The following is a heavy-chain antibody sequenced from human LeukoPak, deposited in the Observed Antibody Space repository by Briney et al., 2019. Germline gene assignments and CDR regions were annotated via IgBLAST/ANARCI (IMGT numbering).Heavy chain of an antibody. CDR3: ARAYCSGGSCHHQKDSAFDI. CDR2: IIPILGIA. D-gene: IGHD2-15*01. V-gene: IGHV1-69*04. CDR1: GGTFSSYA. Sequence: ASVKVSCKASGGTFSSYAISWVRQAPGQGLEWMGRIIPILGIANYAQKFQGRVTITADKSTSTAYMELSSLRSEDTAVYYCARAYCSGGSCHHQKDSAFDIWSEARMVTVSS. J-gene: IGHJ3*02.